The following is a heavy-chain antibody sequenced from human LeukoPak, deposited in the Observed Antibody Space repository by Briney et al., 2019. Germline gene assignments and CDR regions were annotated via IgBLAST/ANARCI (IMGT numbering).Heavy chain of an antibody. D-gene: IGHD6-6*01. CDR3: AREDSSSSNDAFDI. CDR1: GGSFSGYY. V-gene: IGHV4-34*01. Sequence: SETLSLTCAVYGGSFSGYYWSWIRQPPGKGLEWIGEINHSGNTKYNPSLKSRVTISVDTSKNQFSLKLSSVTAADTAVYYCAREDSSSSNDAFDIWGQGTMATVSS. CDR2: INHSGNT. J-gene: IGHJ3*02.